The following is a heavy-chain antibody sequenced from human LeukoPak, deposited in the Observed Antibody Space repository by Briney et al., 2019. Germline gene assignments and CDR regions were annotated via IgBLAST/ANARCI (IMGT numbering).Heavy chain of an antibody. CDR3: AKIPYGDYVLDYYYYMDV. Sequence: GGSLRLSCAASGFTFSTYGMHWVRQAPGKGLEYVSAISSNGGSTYYANSVKGRFTISRDNSKNTLYLQMGSLRAEDMAVYYCAKIPYGDYVLDYYYYMDVWGKGTTVTISS. J-gene: IGHJ6*03. CDR1: GFTFSTYG. V-gene: IGHV3-64*01. CDR2: ISSNGGST. D-gene: IGHD4-17*01.